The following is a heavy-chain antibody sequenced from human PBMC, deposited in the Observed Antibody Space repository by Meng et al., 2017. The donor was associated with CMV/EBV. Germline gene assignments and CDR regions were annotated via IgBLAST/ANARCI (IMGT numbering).Heavy chain of an antibody. D-gene: IGHD7-27*01. CDR1: GGSISSYY. V-gene: IGHV4-59*04. Sequence: GSLRLSCTVSGGSISSYYWSWIRQPPGKGLEWIGYIYYSGSTYYNPSLKSRVTMSVDTSKNQFSLKLSSVTAADTAVYYCAKLGQYRYFQHWGQGTLVTVSS. CDR2: IYYSGST. J-gene: IGHJ1*01. CDR3: AKLGQYRYFQH.